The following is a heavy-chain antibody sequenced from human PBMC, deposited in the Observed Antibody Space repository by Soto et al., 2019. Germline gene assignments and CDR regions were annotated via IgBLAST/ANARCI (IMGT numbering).Heavy chain of an antibody. CDR1: GFTFSSYG. V-gene: IGHV3-33*05. CDR3: ARDFTVGATFPGPFFYAMDV. CDR2: ISYDGSKE. J-gene: IGHJ6*02. Sequence: QVQLVNSGGGVVQPGRSLRLSCAASGFTFSSYGMHWVRRAPGKGLEWVALISYDGSKEYYADSVRGQFTISRDNSKNTLYLPMNFLRVEDTGVYYRARDFTVGATFPGPFFYAMDVWGQGTTVILSS. D-gene: IGHD1-26*01.